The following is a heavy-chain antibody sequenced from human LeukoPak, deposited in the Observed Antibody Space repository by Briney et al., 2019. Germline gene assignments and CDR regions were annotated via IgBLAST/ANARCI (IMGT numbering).Heavy chain of an antibody. V-gene: IGHV3-53*01. D-gene: IGHD2-15*01. CDR3: ARDHCSGGSCYGNFDY. CDR1: GFTVSSNY. Sequence: GGSLRLSCAASGFTVSSNYMSWVRQVPGKGLEWVSLIYSGGSTYYADSVKGRFTISRDNSKNTLYLQMNSLRAEDTAVYYCARDHCSGGSCYGNFDYWGQGTLVTVSS. CDR2: IYSGGST. J-gene: IGHJ4*02.